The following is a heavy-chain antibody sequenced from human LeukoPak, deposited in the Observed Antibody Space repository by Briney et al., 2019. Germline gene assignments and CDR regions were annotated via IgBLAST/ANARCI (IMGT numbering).Heavy chain of an antibody. V-gene: IGHV1-18*01. J-gene: IGHJ4*02. Sequence: ASVKVSCKASGYTFTSYGISWVRQAPGQGLEWMGWISAYNGNTNYAQKLQGRVTMTTDTSTSTAYMELRSLRSDDTAVYYCARAGRGLSVDYGDYVAYWGQGTLVTVSS. CDR1: GYTFTSYG. D-gene: IGHD4-17*01. CDR3: ARAGRGLSVDYGDYVAY. CDR2: ISAYNGNT.